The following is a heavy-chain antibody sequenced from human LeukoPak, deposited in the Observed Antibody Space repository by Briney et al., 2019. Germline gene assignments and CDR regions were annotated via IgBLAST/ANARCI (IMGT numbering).Heavy chain of an antibody. V-gene: IGHV3-23*01. D-gene: IGHD3-22*01. Sequence: GGSLRLSCAASGFTFSSYAMSWVRQAPGKGLEWVSAISGSGGSTYYADSVKGRFTISRDNSKNTLYLQMNSLRAEDTAVYYCATYKKGYYDSSGVFDVWGQGTMVTVSS. CDR1: GFTFSSYA. CDR3: ATYKKGYYDSSGVFDV. CDR2: ISGSGGST. J-gene: IGHJ3*01.